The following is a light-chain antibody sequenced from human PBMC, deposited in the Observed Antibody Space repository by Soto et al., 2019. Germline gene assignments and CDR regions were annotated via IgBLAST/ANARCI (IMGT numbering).Light chain of an antibody. J-gene: IGKJ4*01. CDR3: QQLNSYRLT. V-gene: IGKV1-8*01. Sequence: AIRMTQSPSSFSASTGDRVTITCRASQAISSHLAWYQQKPGKAPKLLVYVASTLQSGVPSRFSGSGSGTDFSLSINSLQPEDFATYYCQQLNSYRLTFGGGTKVDIK. CDR1: QAISSH. CDR2: VAS.